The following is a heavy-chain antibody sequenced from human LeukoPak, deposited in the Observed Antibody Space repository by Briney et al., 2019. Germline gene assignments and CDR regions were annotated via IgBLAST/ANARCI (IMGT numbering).Heavy chain of an antibody. Sequence: ASVKVSYKASGGTFSSFAINWVRQAPGQGLEWMGGVIPISGTVNYAQKFQGRVTITADESTSTAYMELSSLRAADTAVYYCARATGSAWEYFDYWGQGTLVTVSS. CDR1: GGTFSSFA. CDR3: ARATGSAWEYFDY. D-gene: IGHD1-1*01. CDR2: VIPISGTV. J-gene: IGHJ4*02. V-gene: IGHV1-69*13.